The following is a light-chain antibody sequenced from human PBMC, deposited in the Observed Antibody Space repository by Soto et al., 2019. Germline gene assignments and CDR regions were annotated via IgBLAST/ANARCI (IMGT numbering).Light chain of an antibody. J-gene: IGLJ3*02. CDR2: EVT. CDR1: SNDVGAYNY. CDR3: SSYAGSNTWV. Sequence: QSALTQPPSASGSPGQSVTISCTGTSNDVGAYNYVSWYRQYPGKAPKLLIFEVTSRPSGVPDRFSGSKSGNTASLTVSGLQAEDEAHYYCSSYAGSNTWVFGGGTKLTVL. V-gene: IGLV2-8*01.